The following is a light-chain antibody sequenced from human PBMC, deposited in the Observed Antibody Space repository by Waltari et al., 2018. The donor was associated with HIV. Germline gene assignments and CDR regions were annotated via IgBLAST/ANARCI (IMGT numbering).Light chain of an antibody. CDR3: AAWDDRLSGWV. Sequence: QSVLTQPPSASGTPGQRVSISCSGSDSNIGNNYVYWYQQVPGTAPKLLIYRSNHRASGVPDRFSASESGTSASLAISGLRSEDESDYYWAAWDDRLSGWVFGGGTKLTVL. V-gene: IGLV1-47*01. J-gene: IGLJ3*02. CDR1: DSNIGNNY. CDR2: RSN.